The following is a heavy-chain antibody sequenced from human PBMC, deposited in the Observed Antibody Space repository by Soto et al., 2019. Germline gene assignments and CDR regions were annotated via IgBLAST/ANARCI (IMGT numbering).Heavy chain of an antibody. Sequence: QVQLVESGGGVVQPGRSLRLSCAASGFTFSSYAMHWVRQAPGKGLEWVAVISYDGSNKYYADSVKGRFTISRDNSKNTLYLQMNSLRAEDTAVYYCARVAMASVLQLVRYGWFDPWGQGTLVTVSS. CDR2: ISYDGSNK. V-gene: IGHV3-30-3*01. CDR1: GFTFSSYA. J-gene: IGHJ5*02. D-gene: IGHD6-13*01. CDR3: ARVAMASVLQLVRYGWFDP.